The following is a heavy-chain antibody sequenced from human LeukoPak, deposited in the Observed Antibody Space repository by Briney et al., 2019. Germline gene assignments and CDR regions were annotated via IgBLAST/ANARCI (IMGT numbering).Heavy chain of an antibody. CDR3: ARGGLENGYHSNDGFDI. Sequence: PSETLSLTCTVSGGSISGYHWSWIRQPPGKGLEGMGYIYYSGSTKYNPSLKSRVTMSVDTSRNQFSLKLSSVTAADTAVYYCARGGLENGYHSNDGFDIWGQGTMVTVSS. CDR1: GGSISGYH. D-gene: IGHD3-22*01. V-gene: IGHV4-59*01. J-gene: IGHJ3*02. CDR2: IYYSGST.